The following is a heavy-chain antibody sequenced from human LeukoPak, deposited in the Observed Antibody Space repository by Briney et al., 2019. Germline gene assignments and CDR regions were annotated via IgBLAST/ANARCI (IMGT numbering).Heavy chain of an antibody. V-gene: IGHV3-48*03. Sequence: GWSLRLSCAASGFTFSSYEMNWVRQAPGKGLEWISYISSSCSIIHDADSVKGRFTISRDNAKNSLYLQRNSRGVEDTAVYYCARSKLGIDRAFDIWGQGTMVTVSS. J-gene: IGHJ3*02. CDR3: ARSKLGIDRAFDI. D-gene: IGHD7-27*01. CDR1: GFTFSSYE. CDR2: ISSSCSII.